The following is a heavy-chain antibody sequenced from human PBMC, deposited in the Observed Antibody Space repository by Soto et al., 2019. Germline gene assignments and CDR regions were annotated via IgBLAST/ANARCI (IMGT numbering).Heavy chain of an antibody. Sequence: SETLSLTCTVSGGSISSHYWSWIRQPPGKGLEWIGHIYYNGNTYYNPSLKSRLTMSLDTSQNQFSLHLSSVIAADSASYFCARATTVTSSFFYYGLDVWGQGTTVTVSS. J-gene: IGHJ6*02. V-gene: IGHV4-30-4*08. CDR1: GGSISSHY. CDR3: ARATTVTSSFFYYGLDV. CDR2: IYYNGNT. D-gene: IGHD4-17*01.